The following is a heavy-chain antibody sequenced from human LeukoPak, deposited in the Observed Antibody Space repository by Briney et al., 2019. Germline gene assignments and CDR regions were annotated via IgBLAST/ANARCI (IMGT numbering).Heavy chain of an antibody. CDR1: GGSISSYY. D-gene: IGHD1-1*01. CDR3: AKFDPQLGMDV. CDR2: IYTSGST. J-gene: IGHJ6*02. V-gene: IGHV4-4*07. Sequence: PSQTLSLTCTVSGGSISSYYWSWIRQPAGKGLEWIGRIYTSGSTNYNPSLKRRVTMSVDTSKNQFSLKLSSVTAADTAEYYCAKFDPQLGMDVWGQGTTVTVSS.